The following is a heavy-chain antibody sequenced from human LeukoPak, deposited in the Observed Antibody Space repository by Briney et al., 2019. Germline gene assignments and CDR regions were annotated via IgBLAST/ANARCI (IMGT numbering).Heavy chain of an antibody. CDR2: IKQDGSEK. CDR3: ARDQRYCSSSSCPWEPFDY. J-gene: IGHJ4*02. V-gene: IGHV3-7*05. CDR1: GFTFSSYR. D-gene: IGHD2-2*01. Sequence: PGGSLRLSCAASGFTFSSYRMSWVRQAPGKGLEWVTIIKQDGSEKYYVDSVKGRFTISRDNAKNSLYLQMNSLRAEDTAVYYCARDQRYCSSSSCPWEPFDYWGQGTLVTVSS.